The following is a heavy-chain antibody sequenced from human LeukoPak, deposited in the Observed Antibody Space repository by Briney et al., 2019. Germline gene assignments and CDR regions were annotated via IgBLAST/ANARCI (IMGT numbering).Heavy chain of an antibody. V-gene: IGHV3-7*01. CDR3: ARDDYLLGYCSSTSCSDAFDY. J-gene: IGHJ4*02. D-gene: IGHD2-2*01. CDR2: IKQDGSEK. CDR1: GFTFSSYW. Sequence: PGGSLRLSCAASGFTFSSYWMSWVRQAPGKGLEWVANIKQDGSEKYYVDSVKGRFTISRDNAKNSLYLQMNSLRAEDTAVYYCARDDYLLGYCSSTSCSDAFDYWGQGTLVTVSS.